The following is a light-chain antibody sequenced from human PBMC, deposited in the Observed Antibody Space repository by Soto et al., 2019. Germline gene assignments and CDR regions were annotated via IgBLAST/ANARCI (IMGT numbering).Light chain of an antibody. V-gene: IGKV3-11*01. Sequence: EIVLTQSPATVSLSPGERATLSCRASQSVGTTLAWYQQKPGQAPRLLINDASNRATAIPARFSGSGSGTDFTITISSLAPEDFAVYYCQQRHAWPLTFGGGTKVEI. J-gene: IGKJ4*01. CDR3: QQRHAWPLT. CDR2: DAS. CDR1: QSVGTT.